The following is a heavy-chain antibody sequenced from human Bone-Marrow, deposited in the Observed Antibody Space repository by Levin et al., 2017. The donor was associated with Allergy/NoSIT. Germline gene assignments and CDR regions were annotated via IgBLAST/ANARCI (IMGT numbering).Heavy chain of an antibody. Sequence: GGSLRLSCAASGFTFSDPYMNWVRQAPGQGLEWVGRIKNKKGGFITEYAASVKGRFTISRDDSKNSLYLQMNSLKTDDTAVYFCSTERSGSPDYWGQGTPVTVSS. J-gene: IGHJ4*02. V-gene: IGHV3-72*01. CDR1: GFTFSDPY. D-gene: IGHD6-25*01. CDR2: IKNKKGGFIT. CDR3: STERSGSPDY.